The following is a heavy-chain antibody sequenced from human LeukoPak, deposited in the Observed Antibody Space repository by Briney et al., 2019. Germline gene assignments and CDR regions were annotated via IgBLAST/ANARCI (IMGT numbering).Heavy chain of an antibody. CDR2: INSDGSDT. V-gene: IGHV3-74*01. Sequence: GGSLRLSCAASGFTFNSYWMHWVRQVPGKGLVWASRINSDGSDTTYADSVKGRFTISRDNAKNTLYLQMNSLRAEDTAVYYCVRSGYCSGGSCYEEAKWFDPWGQGTLVTVSS. CDR1: GFTFNSYW. CDR3: VRSGYCSGGSCYEEAKWFDP. J-gene: IGHJ5*02. D-gene: IGHD2-15*01.